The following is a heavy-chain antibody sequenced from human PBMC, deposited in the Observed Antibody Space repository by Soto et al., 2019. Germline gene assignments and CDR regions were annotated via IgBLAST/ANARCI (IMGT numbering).Heavy chain of an antibody. V-gene: IGHV4-59*02. Sequence: QVQLQESGPGLVKPSETLSLTCSVSGGSVSSNLWSWVRQSPGKGLEWIGYIHNSERTSYNPYFKRRVTISVNTSKNQLSLKLISVTAGDTAVYYCATGEDSRKGAYGGQGTLITVSS. J-gene: IGHJ4*02. D-gene: IGHD2-15*01. CDR3: ATGEDSRKGAY. CDR2: IHNSERT. CDR1: GGSVSSNL.